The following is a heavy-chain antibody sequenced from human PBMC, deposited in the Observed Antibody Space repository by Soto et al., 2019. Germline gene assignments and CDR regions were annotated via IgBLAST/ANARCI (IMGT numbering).Heavy chain of an antibody. CDR1: GGSISSSSYY. Sequence: SETLSLTCTVSGGSISSSSYYWGWIRQPPGKGLEWIGSIYYSGYTYYADSVKGRFTISRDNSKNTLYLQMNSLRAEDTAVYYCAKDRRYYDSEFDYWGQGTLVTVSS. J-gene: IGHJ4*02. D-gene: IGHD3-22*01. V-gene: IGHV4-39*07. CDR2: IYYSGYT. CDR3: AKDRRYYDSEFDY.